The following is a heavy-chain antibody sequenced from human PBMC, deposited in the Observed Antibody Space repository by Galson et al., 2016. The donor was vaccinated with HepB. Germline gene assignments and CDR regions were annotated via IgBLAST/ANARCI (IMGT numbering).Heavy chain of an antibody. CDR2: ISYDGTHE. D-gene: IGHD3-22*01. V-gene: IGHV3-30*18. J-gene: IGHJ4*02. CDR3: AKPFNDYDSSGYYVDY. CDR1: GFTFSSHA. Sequence: SLRLSCAASGFTFSSHAMSWVRQAPGKGLEWVAVISYDGTHEYYADSVRGRFTISRDNSKTTVYLQMNSLRAEDTAVYFCAKPFNDYDSSGYYVDYWGQGTLVTVSS.